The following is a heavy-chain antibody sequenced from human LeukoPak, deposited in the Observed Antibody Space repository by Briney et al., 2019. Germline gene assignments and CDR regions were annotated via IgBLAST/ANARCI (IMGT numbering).Heavy chain of an antibody. J-gene: IGHJ3*02. CDR1: GFTFSNAW. CDR3: TPDRRFGGGGNAFDI. Sequence: GGSLRLSCAVSGFTFSNAWLNWVRQAPGKGLQWVGRIKSKIDGGTTDYAASVKGRFIISRDDSKNTLFLQMNRLKTEDTAVYYCTPDRRFGGGGNAFDIWGQGTMVTVSS. CDR2: IKSKIDGGTT. V-gene: IGHV3-15*07. D-gene: IGHD3-10*01.